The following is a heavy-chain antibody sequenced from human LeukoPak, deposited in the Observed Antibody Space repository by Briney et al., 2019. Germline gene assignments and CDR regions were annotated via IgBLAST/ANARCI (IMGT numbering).Heavy chain of an antibody. Sequence: SETLSLTCTVSGGSISSSSYYWGWIRQPPGKGLEWIGSIYYSGSTYYNPSLKSRVTISVDTSKNQFSLKLSSVTAADTAVYYCARDRAFFGHSGYDWKLTIFDYWGQGTLVTVSS. J-gene: IGHJ4*02. D-gene: IGHD5-12*01. CDR3: ARDRAFFGHSGYDWKLTIFDY. V-gene: IGHV4-39*07. CDR1: GGSISSSSYY. CDR2: IYYSGST.